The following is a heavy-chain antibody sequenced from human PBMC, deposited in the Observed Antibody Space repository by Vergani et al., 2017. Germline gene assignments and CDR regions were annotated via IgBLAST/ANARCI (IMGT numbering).Heavy chain of an antibody. J-gene: IGHJ4*02. CDR3: ARELVAGTKEIDY. CDR2: IKQDGSEK. Sequence: EVRLVESGGGLVKPGGSLRLSCTGSEFILGTYWMTWVRQAPRKGLEWVASIKQDGSEKQYVDSVKGRFTISRDNVRNLVFLEMHDLRVADTAVYYCARELVAGTKEIDYWGQGTLVTVSS. CDR1: EFILGTYW. D-gene: IGHD6-19*01. V-gene: IGHV3-7*01.